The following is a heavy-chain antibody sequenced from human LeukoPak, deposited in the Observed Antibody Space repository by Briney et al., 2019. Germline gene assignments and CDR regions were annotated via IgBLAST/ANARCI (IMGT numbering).Heavy chain of an antibody. V-gene: IGHV4-59*01. CDR3: ARILENWFDP. Sequence: PSETLSLTCTVSGGSISSYYWSWIRQPPGKGLEWIGFIYYSGSTNYNPSLKSRVTISVDTSKNQFSLKLSSVTAADTAVYYCARILENWFDPWGQGTLVTVSS. J-gene: IGHJ5*02. CDR1: GGSISSYY. D-gene: IGHD2-15*01. CDR2: IYYSGST.